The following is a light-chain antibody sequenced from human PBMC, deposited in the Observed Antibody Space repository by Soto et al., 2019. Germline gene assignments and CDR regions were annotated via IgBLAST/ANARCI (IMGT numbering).Light chain of an antibody. CDR1: QVLLYSDGNTY. Sequence: VVMTQSPLSLPVALGQPAPISCSSSQVLLYSDGNTYLNWFQQRPGQSPRXXXYKVSGRDFGVPDRFSGSGSDTDFTLQISRVEDEDVGVYDCMQGTHWPITFGQGTRLEIK. J-gene: IGKJ5*01. CDR3: MQGTHWPIT. V-gene: IGKV2-30*01. CDR2: KVS.